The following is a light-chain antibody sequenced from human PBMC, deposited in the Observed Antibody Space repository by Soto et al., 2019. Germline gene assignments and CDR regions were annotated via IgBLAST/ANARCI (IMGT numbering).Light chain of an antibody. Sequence: DIQMTQSPSSLSASVGDRVSITCRASQGISSWVAWYQQRPGKGPKSLIFAASSLQSGVSSRFSASGSGTEFTLTINNLQPEDSATYYCQQYLTYPLSFGGGTKVEIK. V-gene: IGKV1D-16*01. J-gene: IGKJ4*01. CDR2: AAS. CDR3: QQYLTYPLS. CDR1: QGISSW.